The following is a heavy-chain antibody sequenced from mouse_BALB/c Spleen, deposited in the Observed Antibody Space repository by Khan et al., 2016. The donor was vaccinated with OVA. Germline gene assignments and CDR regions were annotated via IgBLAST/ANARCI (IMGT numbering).Heavy chain of an antibody. CDR1: GYSITNGYF. Sequence: VQLKESGPGLVKPSQSLSLTCSVTGYSITNGYFWNWIRQFPGNNLEWMGYIRYDGNTNYNPSLKNRISITRDTSKNQFFLNLNSVTPKDTATYYCARGGSSGPAWFTYWGQGTLVTVSA. CDR2: IRYDGNT. V-gene: IGHV3-6*02. J-gene: IGHJ3*01. D-gene: IGHD3-1*01. CDR3: ARGGSSGPAWFTY.